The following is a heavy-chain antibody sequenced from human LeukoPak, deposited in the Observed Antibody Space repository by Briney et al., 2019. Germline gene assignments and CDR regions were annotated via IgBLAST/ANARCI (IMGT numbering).Heavy chain of an antibody. CDR3: ARDISVISPTLTSEVFDY. Sequence: PGGSLRLSCAASGFTFSSYWMHWVRQAPGKGLVWVSRINSDGSSTSYADSVKGRFTISRDNAKNTLYLQMNSLRAEDTAVYYCARDISVISPTLTSEVFDYWGQGTLVTVSS. D-gene: IGHD3-16*02. V-gene: IGHV3-74*01. CDR2: INSDGSST. J-gene: IGHJ4*02. CDR1: GFTFSSYW.